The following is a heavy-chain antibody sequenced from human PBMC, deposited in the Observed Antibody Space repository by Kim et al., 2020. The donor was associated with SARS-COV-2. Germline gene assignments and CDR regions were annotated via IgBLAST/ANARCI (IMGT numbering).Heavy chain of an antibody. J-gene: IGHJ3*02. V-gene: IGHV4-31*03. CDR2: IYYSGST. D-gene: IGHD3-10*01. Sequence: SETLSLTCTVSGGSISSGGYYWSWIRQHPGKGLEWIGYIYYSGSTYYNPSLKSRVTISVDTSKNQFSLKLSAVTAADTAVYYCARGKVPQTYYYGAGSYKNAFDIWGQGTMVTVSS. CDR1: GGSISSGGYY. CDR3: ARGKVPQTYYYGAGSYKNAFDI.